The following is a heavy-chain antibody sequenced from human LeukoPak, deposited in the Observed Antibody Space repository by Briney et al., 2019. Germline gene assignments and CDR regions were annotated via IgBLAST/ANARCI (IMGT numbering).Heavy chain of an antibody. CDR1: GFTFSSYW. Sequence: PGGSLRLSCAASGFTFSSYWMSWVHQAPGKGLEWVANIKQDGSEKYYVDSVKGRFTISRDNAKNSLYLQMNSLRAEDTAVYYCARAPKWGNTAMVVYYFDYWGQGTLVTVSS. CDR3: ARAPKWGNTAMVVYYFDY. J-gene: IGHJ4*02. V-gene: IGHV3-7*01. D-gene: IGHD5-18*01. CDR2: IKQDGSEK.